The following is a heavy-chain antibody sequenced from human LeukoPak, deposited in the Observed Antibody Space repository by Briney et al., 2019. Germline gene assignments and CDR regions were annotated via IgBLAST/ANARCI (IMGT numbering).Heavy chain of an antibody. Sequence: SETLSLTCAVYGESLSKYYWTWIRQSPGKGLEWIGEINHRGSTNLNPTLKSRVTLSVDTSKHQFSLKLTSVTAADAAVYYCASSVGSTDYWGQGTLVTVSS. CDR1: GESLSKYY. CDR3: ASSVGSTDY. V-gene: IGHV4-34*01. D-gene: IGHD1-26*01. CDR2: INHRGST. J-gene: IGHJ4*02.